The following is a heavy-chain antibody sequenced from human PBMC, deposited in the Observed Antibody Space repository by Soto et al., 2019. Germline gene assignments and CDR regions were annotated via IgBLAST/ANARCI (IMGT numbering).Heavy chain of an antibody. CDR1: GGTFSSYA. D-gene: IGHD6-6*01. CDR3: AWSIAARADWFDP. V-gene: IGHV1-69*13. CDR2: IIPIFGTA. J-gene: IGHJ5*02. Sequence: SVKVSCKASGGTFSSYAISWVRQAPGQGLEWMGGIIPIFGTANYAQKFQGRVAITADESTSTAYMELSSLRSEDTAVYYCAWSIAARADWFDPWGQGTLVTVSS.